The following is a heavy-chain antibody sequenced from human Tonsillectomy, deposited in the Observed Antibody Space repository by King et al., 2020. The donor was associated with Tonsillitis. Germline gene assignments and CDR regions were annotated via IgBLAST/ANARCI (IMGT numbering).Heavy chain of an antibody. CDR2: INHSGST. J-gene: IGHJ4*02. D-gene: IGHD6-13*01. CDR1: GGSFSGYY. Sequence: VQLQQWGAGLLKPSETLSLTCAVYGGSFSGYYWSWIRQPPGKGLEWIGEINHSGSTNYNPSLKSRVTISVDTSKNQFSLKLSPVTAADTAVYYCARGEQQLVYFDYWGQGTLVTVSS. V-gene: IGHV4-34*01. CDR3: ARGEQQLVYFDY.